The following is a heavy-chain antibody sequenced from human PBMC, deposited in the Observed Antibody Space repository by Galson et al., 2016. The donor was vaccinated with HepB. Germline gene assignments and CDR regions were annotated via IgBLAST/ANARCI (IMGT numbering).Heavy chain of an antibody. J-gene: IGHJ4*02. D-gene: IGHD2-15*01. Sequence: SVKVSCKASGYTFNNYGFSWVRQAPGQGLEWMGWISAYNGNRKYAQKFQGRVTMTTDTSSTTAYMELRRLRSDDTAVYFCARTSEVVAAATPFDYWGQGTLVTVSS. V-gene: IGHV1-18*01. CDR1: GYTFNNYG. CDR3: ARTSEVVAAATPFDY. CDR2: ISAYNGNR.